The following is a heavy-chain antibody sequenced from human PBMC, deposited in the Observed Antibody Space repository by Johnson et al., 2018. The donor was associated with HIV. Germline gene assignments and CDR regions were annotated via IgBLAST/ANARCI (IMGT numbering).Heavy chain of an antibody. J-gene: IGHJ3*02. CDR2: ISSSGSTI. D-gene: IGHD3-22*01. CDR1: GFTFSSYA. Sequence: VQLVESGGGVVQPGRSLRLSCAASGFTFSSYAMHWVRQAPGKGLEWVSYISSSGSTIYYADSVKGRFTISRDNAKNSLYLQMNSLRAEDTAVYYCAREGDSSGACSFDSWGQGTMVTVSS. V-gene: IGHV3-48*04. CDR3: AREGDSSGACSFDS.